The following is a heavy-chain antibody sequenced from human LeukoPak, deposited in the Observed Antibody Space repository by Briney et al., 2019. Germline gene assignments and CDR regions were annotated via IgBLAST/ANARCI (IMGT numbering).Heavy chain of an antibody. CDR2: IYYSGST. V-gene: IGHV4-59*08. J-gene: IGHJ4*02. D-gene: IGHD5-18*01. Sequence: SETLSLTCTVSGGSISSYYWSWIRQPPGKGLEWIGCIYYSGSTNYNPSLKSRVTISVDTSKSQFSLKLNSVTAADTAVYYCARHRSGYSYAFDFDYWGQGTLVTVSS. CDR3: ARHRSGYSYAFDFDY. CDR1: GGSISSYY.